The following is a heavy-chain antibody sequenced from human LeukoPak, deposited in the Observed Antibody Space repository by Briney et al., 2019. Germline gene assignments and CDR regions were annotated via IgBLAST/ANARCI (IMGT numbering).Heavy chain of an antibody. V-gene: IGHV4-39*07. J-gene: IGHJ5*02. CDR1: GGSISSGSYY. D-gene: IGHD1-26*01. CDR3: ARGFPYSGSYWQNWFDP. CDR2: INHSGST. Sequence: PSQTLSLTCTVSGGSISSGSYYWSWIRQPPGKGLEWIGEINHSGSTNYNPSLKSRVTISVDTSKNQFSLKLSSVTAADTAVYYCARGFPYSGSYWQNWFDPWGQGTLVTVSS.